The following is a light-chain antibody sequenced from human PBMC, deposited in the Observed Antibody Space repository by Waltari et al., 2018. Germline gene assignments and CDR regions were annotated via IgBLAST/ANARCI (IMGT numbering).Light chain of an antibody. CDR1: SSDVGRYDY. J-gene: IGLJ1*01. Sequence: QSALTQPHSVSGSPGQSVTIFCTGTSSDVGRYDYVSWYQQHPGKAPKLMICDVTKLPSGVPDRFSGSKSGNTASLTISGLQAEDEADYYCCSRADSHTHVFGTGTKVTVL. V-gene: IGLV2-11*01. CDR3: CSRADSHTHV. CDR2: DVT.